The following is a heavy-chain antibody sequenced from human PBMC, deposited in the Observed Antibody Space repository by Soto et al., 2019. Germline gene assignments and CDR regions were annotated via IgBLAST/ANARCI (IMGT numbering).Heavy chain of an antibody. CDR3: ARFSGGSYNTYYFYYGMDV. CDR1: GYTFTSYG. Sequence: ASVKVSCKASGYTFTSYGISWVRQAPGQGLDWMGWISAYNGNTKYAQDLQGRVTMTTDTSTSTAYMELRSLRSDDTAVYYCARFSGGSYNTYYFYYGMDVWGQGTTVTVS. J-gene: IGHJ6*02. CDR2: ISAYNGNT. D-gene: IGHD2-15*01. V-gene: IGHV1-18*01.